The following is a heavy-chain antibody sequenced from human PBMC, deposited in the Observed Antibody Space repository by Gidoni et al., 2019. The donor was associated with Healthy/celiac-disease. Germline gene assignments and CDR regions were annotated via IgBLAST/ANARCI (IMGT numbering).Heavy chain of an antibody. Sequence: QVQLVQSGAEVKKPGSSVKVSCKASGGPFSSYAISWVRQAPGQGLEWMGGIIPIFGTANYAQKFQGRVTITADKSTSTAYMELSSLRSEDTAVYYCASEYSSSLGYYYYYMDVWGKGTTVTVSS. J-gene: IGHJ6*03. V-gene: IGHV1-69*06. CDR1: GGPFSSYA. CDR3: ASEYSSSLGYYYYYMDV. D-gene: IGHD6-6*01. CDR2: IIPIFGTA.